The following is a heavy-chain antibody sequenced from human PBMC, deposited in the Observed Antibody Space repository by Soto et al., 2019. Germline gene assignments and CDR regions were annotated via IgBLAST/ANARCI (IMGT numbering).Heavy chain of an antibody. Sequence: EVHLVESGGGLVQPGGSLRLSCAGSGFTFSSYWMHWVRQTPGEGLVWVARINPDGSRTCYADSVKGRFTISRDNAENTLHLQMSSLRAEDTAVYYCARVGQGQWYFDSWDQGTLVTVSS. CDR2: INPDGSRT. D-gene: IGHD2-8*01. CDR1: GFTFSSYW. J-gene: IGHJ4*02. V-gene: IGHV3-74*01. CDR3: ARVGQGQWYFDS.